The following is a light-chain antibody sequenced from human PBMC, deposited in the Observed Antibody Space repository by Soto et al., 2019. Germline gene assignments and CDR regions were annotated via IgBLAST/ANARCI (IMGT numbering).Light chain of an antibody. J-gene: IGKJ4*01. V-gene: IGKV3-11*01. CDR1: QSVSSY. Sequence: EIVLTQSPATLSLSPGERATLSCRASQSVSSYLAWYQQKPGQAPRLLIYDASNRATGTPARFSGSGSGTDFPLTISSLEPEDFAIYYCQQRSNWPPVTFGGGTKVEIK. CDR2: DAS. CDR3: QQRSNWPPVT.